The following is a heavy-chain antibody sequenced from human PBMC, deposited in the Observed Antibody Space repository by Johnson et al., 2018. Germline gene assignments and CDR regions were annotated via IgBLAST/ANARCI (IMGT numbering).Heavy chain of an antibody. CDR3: AREDCNTISCRLEY. CDR1: GFTFSYYY. J-gene: IGHJ4*02. CDR2: ISSSGTTM. Sequence: QLVESGGGLVKSGGSLRLSCTASGFTFSYYYMSWIRQAPGKGLESVAYISSSGTTMSYADSVRGRFTISRDHAKNSRYLQMNSLRVEDTAVYYGAREDCNTISCRLEYWGQGTLVNVSS. D-gene: IGHD3-10*01. V-gene: IGHV3-11*04.